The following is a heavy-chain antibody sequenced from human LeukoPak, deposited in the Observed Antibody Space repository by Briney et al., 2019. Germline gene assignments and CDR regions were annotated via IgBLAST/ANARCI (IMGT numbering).Heavy chain of an antibody. Sequence: GGSLRLSCAASGFTFSSYWMSWVRQAPGKGLEWVANIKQDGSEKYYVDSVKGRFTISRDNAKNSLYLQMNSLRAEDTAVYYCASISGYDFEGAFDIWGQGTMVTVSS. CDR2: IKQDGSEK. CDR3: ASISGYDFEGAFDI. V-gene: IGHV3-7*01. CDR1: GFTFSSYW. D-gene: IGHD5-12*01. J-gene: IGHJ3*02.